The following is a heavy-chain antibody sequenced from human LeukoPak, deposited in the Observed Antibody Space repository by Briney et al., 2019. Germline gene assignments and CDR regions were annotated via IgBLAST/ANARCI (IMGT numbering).Heavy chain of an antibody. CDR2: IYTSGTT. J-gene: IGHJ4*02. CDR1: GGSISNYY. D-gene: IGHD1-1*01. V-gene: IGHV4-4*07. Sequence: PSETLSLTCTVSGGSISNYYWSWIRQSAGKGLEWIGRIYTSGTTSYNDSLKSRVAMSTDTSKNQFSLKLNSVTAADTAVYYCARDRNDVYFDYWGQGTLVTVSS. CDR3: ARDRNDVYFDY.